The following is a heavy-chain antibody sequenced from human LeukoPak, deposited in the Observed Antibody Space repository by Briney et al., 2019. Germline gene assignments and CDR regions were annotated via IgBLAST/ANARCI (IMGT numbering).Heavy chain of an antibody. CDR1: GGSISSCDYY. CDR3: ARGVWDYYGSGSYSIRIYFDY. CDR2: IYYSGST. Sequence: SQTLSLTCTVSGGSISSCDYYWRWIPQPPGKGLEWIGYIYYSGSTYYNPSLKSRVTISVDTSKNQFSLKLSSVTAADTAVYYCARGVWDYYGSGSYSIRIYFDYWGQGTLVTVSS. J-gene: IGHJ4*02. D-gene: IGHD3-10*01. V-gene: IGHV4-30-4*01.